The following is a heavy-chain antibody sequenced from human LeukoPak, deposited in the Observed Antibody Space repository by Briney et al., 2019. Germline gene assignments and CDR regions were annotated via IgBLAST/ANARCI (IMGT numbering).Heavy chain of an antibody. CDR2: MNPNSGNT. J-gene: IGHJ6*03. V-gene: IGHV1-8*01. D-gene: IGHD2-8*01. CDR1: GYTFTSFD. Sequence: ASVKVSCKASGYTFTSFDMNWVRQATGQGLEWMGWMNPNSGNTGYAQKFQGRVTMTRNTSISTAYMELSSLRSEDTAVYYCAKDRCSNGIGCYYYYMDVWGKGTTVTISS. CDR3: AKDRCSNGIGCYYYYMDV.